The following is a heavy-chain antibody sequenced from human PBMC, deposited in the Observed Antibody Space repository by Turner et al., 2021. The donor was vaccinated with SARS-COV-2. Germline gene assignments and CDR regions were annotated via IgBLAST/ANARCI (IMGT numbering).Heavy chain of an antibody. Sequence: QVQLVQSGAEVKNPGSSVKVSCKASVVTFSSYAISWVRQAPGQGLEWMGGIIPIFGTANYAQKFQGRVTITADESTRTAYMGLGSLRSEDTAVYYCARARGVDYYDSSGQRFDPWGQGTLVTVSS. CDR3: ARARGVDYYDSSGQRFDP. CDR2: IIPIFGTA. CDR1: VVTFSSYA. V-gene: IGHV1-69*01. J-gene: IGHJ5*02. D-gene: IGHD3-22*01.